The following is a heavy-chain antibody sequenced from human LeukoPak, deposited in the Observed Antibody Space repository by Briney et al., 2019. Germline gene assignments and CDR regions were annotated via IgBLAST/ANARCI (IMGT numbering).Heavy chain of an antibody. CDR2: ISSNGGST. D-gene: IGHD3-22*01. V-gene: IGHV3-64*01. CDR3: AKGGRITMIVVVKPDY. CDR1: GFTFSSYA. Sequence: GGSLRLSCAASGFTFSSYAMHWVRQAPGKGLEYVSAISSNGGSTYYANSVKGRFTISRDNSKNTLYLQMNSLRAEDTAVYYCAKGGRITMIVVVKPDYWGQGTLVTVSS. J-gene: IGHJ4*02.